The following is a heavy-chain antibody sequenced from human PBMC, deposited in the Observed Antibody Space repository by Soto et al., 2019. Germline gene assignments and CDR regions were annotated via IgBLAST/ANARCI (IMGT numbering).Heavy chain of an antibody. D-gene: IGHD6-6*01. J-gene: IGHJ6*02. CDR2: IYSGGST. CDR3: VTSSRNEYHFAMAA. CDR1: GLSVSSSD. V-gene: IGHV3-53*02. Sequence: EVHLVETGGGLIQPGGSLRLSCAASGLSVSSSDMSWVRQASGKGLVWVSVIYSGGSTHDADSVKGRFTISRDNSKNTVHLQTNSLRVDDTAVYFCVTSSRNEYHFAMAAWGQGTTVIFSS.